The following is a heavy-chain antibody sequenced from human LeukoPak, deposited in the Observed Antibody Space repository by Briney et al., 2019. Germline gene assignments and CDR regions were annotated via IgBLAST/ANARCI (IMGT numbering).Heavy chain of an antibody. D-gene: IGHD3-16*01. V-gene: IGHV4-4*09. Sequence: SETLSLTCSVSGGSLTNYYWGRILQPPGKGLEFIGYIHSDGTTNYDSSLQSRVSISLDTSKIQFSLRLYSVTAADTALYFCARLNFRGGEALHFDSWGQGTLVTVSS. CDR1: GGSLTNYY. CDR3: ARLNFRGGEALHFDS. CDR2: IHSDGTT. J-gene: IGHJ4*02.